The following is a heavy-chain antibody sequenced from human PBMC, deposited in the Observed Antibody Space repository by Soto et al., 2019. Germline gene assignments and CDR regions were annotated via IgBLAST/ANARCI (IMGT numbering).Heavy chain of an antibody. CDR3: ARDGPRGSGSSFDY. CDR2: IYHSGST. J-gene: IGHJ4*02. V-gene: IGHV4-30-2*01. D-gene: IGHD3-10*01. Sequence: QLQLQESGSGLVKPSQTLSLTCAVSGGSISSGGYSWSWIRQPPGKGLEWIGYIYHSGSTYYNPSLKSRVTISVDRSKNQFSPKLSSVTAADTAVYYCARDGPRGSGSSFDYWGQGTLVTVSS. CDR1: GGSISSGGYS.